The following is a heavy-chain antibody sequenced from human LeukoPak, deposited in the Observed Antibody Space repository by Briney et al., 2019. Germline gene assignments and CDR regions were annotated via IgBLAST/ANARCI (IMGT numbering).Heavy chain of an antibody. CDR1: GFTFTRYW. Sequence: GGSLRLSCAASGFTFTRYWMNWVRQSPGKGLEWVANIKQDGSERYYVDSVKGRFTISRDNAKTLVYLQMNSLRAEDTAVYYCVRDRAVDYWGQGTLVTVSS. D-gene: IGHD3-10*01. V-gene: IGHV3-7*01. J-gene: IGHJ4*02. CDR2: IKQDGSER. CDR3: VRDRAVDY.